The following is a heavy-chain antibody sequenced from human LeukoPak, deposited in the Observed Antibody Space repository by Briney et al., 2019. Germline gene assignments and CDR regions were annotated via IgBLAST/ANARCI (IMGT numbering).Heavy chain of an antibody. V-gene: IGHV3-23*01. J-gene: IGHJ4*02. CDR1: GFTFSSYA. CDR3: AKDVLMYDILTAFDY. CDR2: ISGSGGST. Sequence: GGSLRLSCAASGFTFSSYAMSWVRQAPGKGLEWVSAISGSGGSTYYADSVKGRFTISRDNSKNTLYLQMNSLRAEDTAVYYCAKDVLMYDILTAFDYWGQGTLATVSS. D-gene: IGHD3-9*01.